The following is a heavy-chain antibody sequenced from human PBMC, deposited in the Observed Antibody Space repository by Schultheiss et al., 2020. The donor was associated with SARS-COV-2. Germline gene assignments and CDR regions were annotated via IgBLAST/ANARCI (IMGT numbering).Heavy chain of an antibody. CDR3: ARDSSSWYYFDY. V-gene: IGHV3-11*04. J-gene: IGHJ4*02. CDR2: ISSSGSTI. CDR1: GFTFSDYY. Sequence: GGSLRLSCAASGFTFSDYYMSWIRQAPGKGLEWVSYISSSGSTIYYADSVKGRFTISRDNSKNTLYLQINSLRAEDTAVYYCARDSSSWYYFDYWGQGTLVTVSS. D-gene: IGHD6-13*01.